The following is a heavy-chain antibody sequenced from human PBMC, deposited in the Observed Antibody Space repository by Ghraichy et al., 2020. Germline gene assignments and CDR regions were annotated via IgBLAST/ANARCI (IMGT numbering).Heavy chain of an antibody. CDR2: IKQDGSEK. Sequence: GALRLSCAASGFTFSSYWMSWVRQAPGKGLEWVANIKQDGSEKYYVDSVKGRFTISRDNAKNSLYLQMNSLRAEDTAVYYCARDDYGDLIDYWGQGTLVTVSS. CDR1: GFTFSSYW. J-gene: IGHJ4*02. V-gene: IGHV3-7*03. D-gene: IGHD4-17*01. CDR3: ARDDYGDLIDY.